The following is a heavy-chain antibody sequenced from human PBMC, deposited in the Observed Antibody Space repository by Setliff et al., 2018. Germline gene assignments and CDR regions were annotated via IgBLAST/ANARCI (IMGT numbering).Heavy chain of an antibody. J-gene: IGHJ4*02. CDR1: GLTFSSYA. Sequence: PGGSLRLSCAVSGLTFSSYAMNWVRQAPGKGLEWVSNINPAGSTYYADSVKGRFTISRDNSKNTLYLQMNSLRAEDTGVYYCARDLSGRSDSWGQGTLVTVSS. CDR2: INPAGST. V-gene: IGHV3-23*01. D-gene: IGHD3-3*01. CDR3: ARDLSGRSDS.